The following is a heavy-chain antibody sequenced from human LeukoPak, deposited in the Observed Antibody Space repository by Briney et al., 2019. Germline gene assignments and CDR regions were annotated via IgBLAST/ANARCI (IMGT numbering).Heavy chain of an antibody. CDR3: ARVFMIVDPPTLNYGMDV. CDR1: GGSISSGSYY. V-gene: IGHV4-61*02. Sequence: SETLSLTCTVSGGSISSGSYYWSWIRQPAGKGLEWIGRIYTSGSTNYNPSLKSRVTISVDTSKNQFSLKLSSVTAADTAVYYCARVFMIVDPPTLNYGMDVWGQGTTVTVSS. CDR2: IYTSGST. J-gene: IGHJ6*02. D-gene: IGHD3-22*01.